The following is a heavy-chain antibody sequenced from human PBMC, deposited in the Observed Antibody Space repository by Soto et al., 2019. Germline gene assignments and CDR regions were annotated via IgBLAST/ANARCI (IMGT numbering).Heavy chain of an antibody. J-gene: IGHJ4*02. Sequence: GGSLRLSCAASGFTFSSYGMHWVRQAPGKGLEWVAVISYDGSNKYYADSVKGRFTISRDNSKNTLYLQMNSLRAEDTAVYYCAKEAAGGIVVVITGAFDYWGQGTLVTVSS. CDR2: ISYDGSNK. CDR1: GFTFSSYG. V-gene: IGHV3-30*18. CDR3: AKEAAGGIVVVITGAFDY. D-gene: IGHD3-22*01.